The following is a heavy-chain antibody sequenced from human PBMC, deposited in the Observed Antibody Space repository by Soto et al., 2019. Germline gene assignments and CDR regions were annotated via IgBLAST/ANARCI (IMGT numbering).Heavy chain of an antibody. CDR2: ISAYNGNT. CDR1: GYTFASYF. V-gene: IGHV1-18*01. Sequence: ASVKVSCKASGYTFASYFISWVRQAPGQGLEWMGWISAYNGNTKYAQNLQGRVTMTTDTSTSTAYMELRSLRSDDKAVYYCARDLPPVDYWGQGTLVTVSS. CDR3: ARDLPPVDY. J-gene: IGHJ4*02.